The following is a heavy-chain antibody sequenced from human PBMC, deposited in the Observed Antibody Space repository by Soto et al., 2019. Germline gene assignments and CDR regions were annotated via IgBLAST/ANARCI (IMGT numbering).Heavy chain of an antibody. D-gene: IGHD2-8*02. CDR2: ISRDGGTK. J-gene: IGHJ4*02. CDR3: TGEVASGY. Sequence: QVQLVESGGGVVQPGRSLRLSCAVSGFTVSSYGMHWVRQAPGKGLEWVAVISRDGGTKFYVDSVKGRFTISKDNSRNTLFREMDSLRSDDMAVYYCTGEVASGYWGQGTLVTVSS. CDR1: GFTVSSYG. V-gene: IGHV3-30*03.